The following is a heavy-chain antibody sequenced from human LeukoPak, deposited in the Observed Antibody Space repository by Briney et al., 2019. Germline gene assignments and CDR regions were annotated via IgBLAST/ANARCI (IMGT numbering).Heavy chain of an antibody. CDR3: ARGGGLDV. CDR1: GFTFSSFW. J-gene: IGHJ6*02. Sequence: GGSLRLSCAASGFTFSSFWINWARQAPGKGLEWVASINHNGNVNYYVDSVKGRFTVSRDNAKNSLYLQMSNLRAEDTAVYFCARGGGLDVWGQGATVTVSS. CDR2: INHNGNVN. D-gene: IGHD3-16*01. V-gene: IGHV3-7*03.